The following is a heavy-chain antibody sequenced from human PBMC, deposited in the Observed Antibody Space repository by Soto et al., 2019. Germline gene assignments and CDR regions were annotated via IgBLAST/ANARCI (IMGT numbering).Heavy chain of an antibody. Sequence: QVQLVQSGAEVKKPGSSVTVSCKASGGTFSSYTISWVRQAPGQGLEWMGGIIPIFGTANYAQKFQGRVTIAADRSMXTAYMELSSLRSEDTAVYYCARGNHRWLQLWYFDLWGRGTLVTVSS. V-gene: IGHV1-69*12. J-gene: IGHJ2*01. CDR3: ARGNHRWLQLWYFDL. CDR2: IIPIFGTA. D-gene: IGHD5-12*01. CDR1: GGTFSSYT.